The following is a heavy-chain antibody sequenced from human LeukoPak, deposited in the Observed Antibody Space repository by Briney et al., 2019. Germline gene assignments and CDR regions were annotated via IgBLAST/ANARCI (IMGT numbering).Heavy chain of an antibody. CDR3: GRRGAYFDY. J-gene: IGHJ4*02. CDR2: VNPKNGGT. Sequence: SVTVSLKTSGYSFTYYYMHWVRQAPAQGREGMGRVNPKNGGTNYPHKLQGRVTMTTDTSVGTAYMELSSLASDDTAVYYCGRRGAYFDYWGQGTLVTVSS. CDR1: GYSFTYYY. V-gene: IGHV1-2*06.